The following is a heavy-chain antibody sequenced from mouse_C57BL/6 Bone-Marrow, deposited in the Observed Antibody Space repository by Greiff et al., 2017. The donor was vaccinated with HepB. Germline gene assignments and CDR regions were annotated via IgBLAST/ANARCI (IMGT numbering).Heavy chain of an antibody. J-gene: IGHJ4*01. V-gene: IGHV5-17*01. Sequence: DVQLVESGGGLVKPGGSLKLSCAASGFTFSDYGMHWVRQAPEKGLEWVAYISSGSSTTYYADTVKGRFTISRDNAKNTLFLQMTSLRSEDTAMYYCARKLGRYAMDYWGQGTSVTVSS. CDR3: ARKLGRYAMDY. CDR1: GFTFSDYG. CDR2: ISSGSSTT.